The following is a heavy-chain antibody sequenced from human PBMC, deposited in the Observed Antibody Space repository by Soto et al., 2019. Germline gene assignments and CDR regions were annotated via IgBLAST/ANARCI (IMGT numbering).Heavy chain of an antibody. V-gene: IGHV1-18*01. Sequence: GASVRVSCKXSGYTFSNDGINWVRQAPGQGLEWMGWISAYNGNTEYAQNFQGRVTMTTDTSTSTAYMELRSLRSDDTAVYSCARGGPTSADYYYGMDVWGLGTTVTVSS. J-gene: IGHJ6*02. D-gene: IGHD3-10*01. CDR1: GYTFSNDG. CDR2: ISAYNGNT. CDR3: ARGGPTSADYYYGMDV.